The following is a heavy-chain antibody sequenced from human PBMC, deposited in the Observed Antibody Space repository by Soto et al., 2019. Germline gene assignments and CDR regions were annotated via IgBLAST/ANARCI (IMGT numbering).Heavy chain of an antibody. D-gene: IGHD6-13*01. CDR2: INPSGGST. V-gene: IGHV1-46*01. Sequence: ASVKVSCKAPGYTLTRYYMHWVRPDPGQGLEWMGIINPSGGSTNYAQKFQGRVTMTRDTSASTAYMELSSLRSDDTAVYYCARGIAAAAARGMDVWGQGTTVAVSS. CDR1: GYTLTRYY. J-gene: IGHJ6*02. CDR3: ARGIAAAAARGMDV.